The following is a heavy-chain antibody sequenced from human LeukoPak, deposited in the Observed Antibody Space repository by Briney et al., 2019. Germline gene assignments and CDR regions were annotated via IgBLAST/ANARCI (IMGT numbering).Heavy chain of an antibody. V-gene: IGHV3-48*03. CDR2: ISSSGSTK. CDR3: ARAPAGGGNYYGMDV. D-gene: IGHD3-16*01. J-gene: IGHJ6*04. Sequence: GGSLRLSCVASGFSFISYEMHWVRQAPGKGLEWLSYISSSGSTKYYADSVKGRFTFSRDNAKDSLYLQMNILRVEDTAVYYCARAPAGGGNYYGMDVWGKGTTVTVSS. CDR1: GFSFISYE.